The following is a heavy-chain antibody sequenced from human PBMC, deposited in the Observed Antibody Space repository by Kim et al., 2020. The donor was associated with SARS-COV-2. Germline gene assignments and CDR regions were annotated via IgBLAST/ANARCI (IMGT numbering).Heavy chain of an antibody. Sequence: SETLSLTCTVSGGSISSYYWSWIRQPPGKGLEWIGYIYYSGSTNYNPSLKSRVTISVDTSKNQFSLKLSSVTAADTAVYYCVGAGSPYYYYGMDVWGQGTTVTVSS. CDR1: GGSISSYY. CDR3: VGAGSPYYYYGMDV. V-gene: IGHV4-59*01. CDR2: IYYSGST. D-gene: IGHD3-10*01. J-gene: IGHJ6*02.